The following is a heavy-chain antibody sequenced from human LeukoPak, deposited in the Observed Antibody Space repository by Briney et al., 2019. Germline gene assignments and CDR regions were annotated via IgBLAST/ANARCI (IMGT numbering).Heavy chain of an antibody. CDR1: GFTLSSYC. D-gene: IGHD3-3*01. CDR2: ISSSSTI. V-gene: IGHV3-48*04. Sequence: PGGSLRLSCAASGFTLSSYCMNWVRQAPGKGLEWVSYISSSSTIYYADTVKGRFTISRDNAKNSLYLQMNSLRAEDTAVYYCAREAESDFWSGTYFDYWGQGTLVTVSS. CDR3: AREAESDFWSGTYFDY. J-gene: IGHJ4*02.